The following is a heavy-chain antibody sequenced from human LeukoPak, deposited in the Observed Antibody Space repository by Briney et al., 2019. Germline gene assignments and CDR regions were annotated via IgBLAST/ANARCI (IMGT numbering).Heavy chain of an antibody. D-gene: IGHD3-22*01. CDR1: GFTISSYA. CDR3: AAPPAAGDSSGFEEVDI. V-gene: IGHV3-30*04. CDR2: ISYDGSTK. J-gene: IGHJ3*02. Sequence: AGSLRLSCAASGFTISSYARHWVRQPAGKGLEGVAVISYDGSTKYYADSVKGRFTTSRDNTKNTLYLLMTSLRAEDTAVYYCAAPPAAGDSSGFEEVDIRGQGTMVTVAS.